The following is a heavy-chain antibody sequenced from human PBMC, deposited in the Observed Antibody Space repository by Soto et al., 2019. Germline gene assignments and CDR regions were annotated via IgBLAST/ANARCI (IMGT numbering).Heavy chain of an antibody. CDR2: IYYSGSA. V-gene: IGHV4-39*02. J-gene: IGHJ4*02. Sequence: TLETLCVTCTFAGGTSRSSDYHWGWIRKPPGKGLEWIGNIYYSGSASYNPSLKSRVTISVDTSKNQVSLKLSSVTAADTAVYYCARERDAWIQLWLLGYWGQGTLVTVSS. D-gene: IGHD5-18*01. CDR1: GGTSRSSDYH. CDR3: ARERDAWIQLWLLGY.